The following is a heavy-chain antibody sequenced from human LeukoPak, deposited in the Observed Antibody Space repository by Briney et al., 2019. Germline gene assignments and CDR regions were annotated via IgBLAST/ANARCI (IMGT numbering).Heavy chain of an antibody. V-gene: IGHV4-59*12. CDR2: IYYSGST. J-gene: IGHJ4*02. Sequence: SETLSLTCTVSGGSISSYYWSWIRQPPGKGLEWIGYIYYSGSTNYNPSLKSRVTISVDTSKNQFSLKLSSVTAADTAVYYCARDRYYDYVWGSYRYDFGFDYWGQGTLVTVSS. D-gene: IGHD3-16*02. CDR1: GGSISSYY. CDR3: ARDRYYDYVWGSYRYDFGFDY.